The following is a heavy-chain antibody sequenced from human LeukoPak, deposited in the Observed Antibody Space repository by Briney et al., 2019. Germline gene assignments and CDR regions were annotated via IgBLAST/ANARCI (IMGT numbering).Heavy chain of an antibody. CDR2: ISNDSVDK. J-gene: IGHJ3*02. Sequence: GGSLRLSCVGSGFRFSDYYMSWIRQAPGTGLERDSYISNDSVDKYYVDSVRGRFTTSRDNAKKSMYLQMSGLRVEDTAVYYCARRDWVSGAVRAFDIWGQGTMVTVSS. CDR1: GFRFSDYY. V-gene: IGHV3-11*04. CDR3: ARRDWVSGAVRAFDI. D-gene: IGHD3-3*01.